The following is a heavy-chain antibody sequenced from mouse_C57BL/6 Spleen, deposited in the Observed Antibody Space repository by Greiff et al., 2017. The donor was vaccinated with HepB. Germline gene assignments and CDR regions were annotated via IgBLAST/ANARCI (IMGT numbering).Heavy chain of an antibody. CDR3: TRADFTTVVSPWYFDV. V-gene: IGHV5-9-1*02. Sequence: EVKLEESGEGLVKPGGSLKLSCAASGFTFSSYAMSWVRQTPEKRLEWVAYISSGGDYIYYADTVKGRFTISRDNARNTLYLQMSSLKSEDTAMYYCTRADFTTVVSPWYFDVWGTGTTVTVSS. CDR2: ISSGGDYI. J-gene: IGHJ1*03. CDR1: GFTFSSYA. D-gene: IGHD1-1*01.